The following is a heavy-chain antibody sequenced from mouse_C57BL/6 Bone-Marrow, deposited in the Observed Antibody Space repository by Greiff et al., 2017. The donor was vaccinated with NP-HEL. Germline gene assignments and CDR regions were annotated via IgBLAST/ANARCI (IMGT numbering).Heavy chain of an antibody. CDR1: GFTFSDYG. J-gene: IGHJ3*01. CDR2: ISNLAYSI. V-gene: IGHV5-15*01. CDR3: ARHEGSFAY. Sequence: DVMLVESGGGLVQPGGSLKLSCAASGFTFSDYGLAWVRQAPRKGPEWVAFISNLAYSIYYADTVTGRFTISRENAKNTLYLEMSSLRSEDTAMYYCARHEGSFAYWGQGTLVTVSA.